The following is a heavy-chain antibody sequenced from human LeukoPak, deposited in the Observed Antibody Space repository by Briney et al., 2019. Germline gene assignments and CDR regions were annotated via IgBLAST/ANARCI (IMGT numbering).Heavy chain of an antibody. D-gene: IGHD2-15*01. V-gene: IGHV3-66*01. CDR1: GFTISDNY. J-gene: IGHJ4*02. CDR2: IESGSNT. Sequence: GGSLRLSCAASGFTISDNYMSWVRQAPGKGLEWVSIIESGSNTYYTDSVKGRFTISRDNSKNTLYLQMNSLRAEDTAVYYCAKDLWHKGVVAAFDYWGQGTLVTVSS. CDR3: AKDLWHKGVVAAFDY.